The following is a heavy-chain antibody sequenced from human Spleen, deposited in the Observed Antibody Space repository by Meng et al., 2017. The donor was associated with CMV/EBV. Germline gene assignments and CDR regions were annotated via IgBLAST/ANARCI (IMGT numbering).Heavy chain of an antibody. J-gene: IGHJ4*02. CDR3: GRDQGRELINH. CDR2: VYHRGDT. D-gene: IGHD1-7*01. Sequence: QSQVHGSGPGRVKPSGTLSLTCTVSGDSISSGIWWSGVRQPPGKGLEWMGEVYHRGDTNYNPSLKSRVDISVDKSKNQFYLSLFSVTAADTAVYYCGRDQGRELINHWGQGTLVTVSS. CDR1: GDSISSGIW. V-gene: IGHV4-4*02.